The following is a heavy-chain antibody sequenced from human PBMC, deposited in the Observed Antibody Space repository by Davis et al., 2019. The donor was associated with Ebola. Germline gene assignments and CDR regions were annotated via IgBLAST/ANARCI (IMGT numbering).Heavy chain of an antibody. D-gene: IGHD3-3*01. Sequence: GGSLRLSCAASGFTFSSYGMHWVCQAPGKGLAWVAVIWSDCSNKYYADSVKGLFTICRDNSKNTLYLQINSLRAEDTAVYYCARDGGSSLLRFLERLPSGYYGMDVWGQGTTVTVSS. V-gene: IGHV3-33*01. CDR1: GFTFSSYG. CDR3: ARDGGSSLLRFLERLPSGYYGMDV. CDR2: IWSDCSNK. J-gene: IGHJ6*02.